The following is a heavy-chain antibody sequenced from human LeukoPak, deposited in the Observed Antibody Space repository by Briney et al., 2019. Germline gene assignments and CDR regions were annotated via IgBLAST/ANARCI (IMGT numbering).Heavy chain of an antibody. D-gene: IGHD2-2*01. V-gene: IGHV3-30-3*01. CDR3: AKLIVVVPAATESNFDY. CDR1: GFTFSSYA. CDR2: ISSDGSNK. J-gene: IGHJ4*02. Sequence: GGSLRLSCAASGFTFSSYAMYWVRQAPGMGLEWVAVISSDGSNKYYADSVKGRFTISRDNSKNTLYLQMNSLRAEDTAVYYCAKLIVVVPAATESNFDYWGQGTLVTVSS.